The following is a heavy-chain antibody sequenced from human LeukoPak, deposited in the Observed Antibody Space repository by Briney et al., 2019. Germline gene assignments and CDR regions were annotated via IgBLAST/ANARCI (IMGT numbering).Heavy chain of an antibody. CDR1: GYTFTSYY. CDR2: INPSGGGT. D-gene: IGHD3-10*01. Sequence: ASVKVSCKASGYTFTSYYMHWVRQAPGQGLEWMGIINPSGGGTSYAQKFQGRVTMTRDTSTSTVHMELSSLRSEDTAVYYCARGFLEFGERYYYYYGMDVWGKGTTVTVSS. V-gene: IGHV1-46*01. J-gene: IGHJ6*04. CDR3: ARGFLEFGERYYYYYGMDV.